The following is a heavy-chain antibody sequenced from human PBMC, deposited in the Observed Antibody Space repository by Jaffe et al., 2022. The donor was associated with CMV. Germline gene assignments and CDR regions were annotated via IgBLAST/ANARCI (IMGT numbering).Heavy chain of an antibody. Sequence: QVQLQQSGPGLVKPSQTLSLTCAISGDSVSSNSAAWNWIRQSPSRGLEWLGRTYYRSKWYNDYAVSVKSRITINPDTSKNQFSLQLNSVTPEDTAVYYCARELTPPVDPRHSSGWGVDLWGRGTLVTVSS. CDR2: TYYRSKWYN. D-gene: IGHD6-19*01. J-gene: IGHJ2*01. CDR1: GDSVSSNSAA. V-gene: IGHV6-1*01. CDR3: ARELTPPVDPRHSSGWGVDL.